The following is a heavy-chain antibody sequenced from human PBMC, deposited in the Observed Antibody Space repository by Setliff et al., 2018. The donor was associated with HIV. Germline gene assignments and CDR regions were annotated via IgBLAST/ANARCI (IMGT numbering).Heavy chain of an antibody. Sequence: SETLSLTCTVSGASMSSGDYYWSWIRQPPGKGLEWIGYIYYSGNSYYNPSLKSRVTLSVDTSKNQFSLKVNSVTAADSAVYYCAREVNIPVRGITDDAFDIWGQGTMVTVSS. CDR1: GASMSSGDYY. V-gene: IGHV4-30-4*08. CDR3: AREVNIPVRGITDDAFDI. J-gene: IGHJ3*02. CDR2: IYYSGNS. D-gene: IGHD3-10*01.